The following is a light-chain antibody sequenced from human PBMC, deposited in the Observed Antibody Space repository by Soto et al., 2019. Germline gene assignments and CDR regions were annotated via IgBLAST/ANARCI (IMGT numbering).Light chain of an antibody. Sequence: QSALTQPASVSGSPGQSITISCTGTSSDVGGYNYVSWYQQHPGKAPKLMIYDVSNRPSGVSNRFSGSKSGNTASLTISGLEAEDEADYYCSSYTRSSTHGHVFGTGTKVTVL. CDR2: DVS. J-gene: IGLJ1*01. CDR1: SSDVGGYNY. V-gene: IGLV2-14*01. CDR3: SSYTRSSTHGHV.